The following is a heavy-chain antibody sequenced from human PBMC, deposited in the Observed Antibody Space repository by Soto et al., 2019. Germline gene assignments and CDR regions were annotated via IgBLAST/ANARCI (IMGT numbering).Heavy chain of an antibody. D-gene: IGHD2-15*01. V-gene: IGHV1-8*01. CDR1: GYTFNSYD. Sequence: GASVKVSCKASGYTFNSYDINWVRQAAVQGLEWMGWMIPNSGNTGYAQKFQGRVTMTRNTSISTAYMDLSSLRSEDTAVYYCARARYTSGNNWFEPWGHGTLVTGSS. CDR2: MIPNSGNT. J-gene: IGHJ5*02. CDR3: ARARYTSGNNWFEP.